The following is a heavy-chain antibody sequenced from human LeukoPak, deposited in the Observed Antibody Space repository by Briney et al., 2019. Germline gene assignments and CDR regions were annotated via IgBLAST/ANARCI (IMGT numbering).Heavy chain of an antibody. Sequence: SETLSLTCTVSGGSISSYYWSWIRQPPGKGLEWIGCIYGSGSTSYNPSLKSRVTMSVDTSKNQFSLKLSSVTAADTAVYYCARGGGPYNWFDPWGQGTLVTVSS. D-gene: IGHD3-16*01. CDR3: ARGGGPYNWFDP. CDR2: IYGSGST. J-gene: IGHJ5*02. V-gene: IGHV4-59*12. CDR1: GGSISSYY.